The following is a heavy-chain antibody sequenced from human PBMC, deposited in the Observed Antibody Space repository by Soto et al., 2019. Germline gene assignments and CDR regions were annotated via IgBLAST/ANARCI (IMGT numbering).Heavy chain of an antibody. Sequence: QVQLEQSGPEVRSPGTSVKVSCKASGGAFGRYSVSWVRQAPGQWLEWIGGVIPVFNTSNYSLKCQGRVAISADESASTVFMELRSLRSEDTALYYCARGDEMTAVTIFEYWGQGTLVTVSS. CDR3: ARGDEMTAVTIFEY. J-gene: IGHJ4*02. CDR1: GGAFGRYS. CDR2: VIPVFNTS. V-gene: IGHV1-69*01. D-gene: IGHD4-17*01.